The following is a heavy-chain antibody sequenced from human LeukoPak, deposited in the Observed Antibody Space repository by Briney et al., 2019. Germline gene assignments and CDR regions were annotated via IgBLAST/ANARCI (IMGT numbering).Heavy chain of an antibody. CDR2: ISESGVIT. D-gene: IGHD4-23*01. V-gene: IGHV3-23*01. CDR3: AAGPYGGNTPFDY. Sequence: GGSLRLSCAASGFTFSSYAMSWVRQAPGKGLEWVSSISESGVITYYADSVKGRFTISRDNFNNTLYLQMNNLRAEDTALYYCAAGPYGGNTPFDYWGQGTLVTISS. J-gene: IGHJ4*02. CDR1: GFTFSSYA.